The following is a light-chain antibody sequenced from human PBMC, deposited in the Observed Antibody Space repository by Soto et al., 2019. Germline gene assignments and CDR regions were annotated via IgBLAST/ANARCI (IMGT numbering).Light chain of an antibody. J-gene: IGLJ1*01. CDR2: EGS. Sequence: ALTQPASVSGSPGQSITIACTGTSSDVGSYNLVSWYQQHPGKAPKLMIYEGSKRPSGVSNRFSGSKSGNTASLTISGLQAEDEADYYCCSYAGSSTYVFGTGTKVTV. CDR1: SSDVGSYNL. V-gene: IGLV2-23*01. CDR3: CSYAGSSTYV.